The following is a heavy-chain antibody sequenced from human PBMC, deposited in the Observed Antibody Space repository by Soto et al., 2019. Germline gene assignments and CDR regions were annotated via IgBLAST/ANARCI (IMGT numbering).Heavy chain of an antibody. D-gene: IGHD1-26*01. CDR1: GYTFTVYY. J-gene: IGHJ4*02. V-gene: IGHV1-2*02. CDR3: ARDLAKGGGSAGFDY. CDR2: INPKSGGT. Sequence: ASVKVSCKASGYTFTVYYMHWVRQAPGQGLEWMGWINPKSGGTMYPQKFQGRVTMTWDTSISTAYMALTRPRSDDTAVDYCARDLAKGGGSAGFDYWGQGTLVTVSS.